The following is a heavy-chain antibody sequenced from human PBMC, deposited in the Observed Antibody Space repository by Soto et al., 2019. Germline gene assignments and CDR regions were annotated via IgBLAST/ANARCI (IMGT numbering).Heavy chain of an antibody. D-gene: IGHD6-6*01. CDR3: ARGGSYSSSSGPKGYYYMDV. J-gene: IGHJ6*03. CDR1: GFTFSSYW. CDR2: IKQDGSEK. V-gene: IGHV3-7*01. Sequence: PGGSLRLSCAASGFTFSSYWMSWVRQAPGKGLEWVANIKQDGSEKYYVDSVKGRFTISRDNAKNSLYLQMNSLRAEDTAVYYCARGGSYSSSSGPKGYYYMDVWGKGTTVTVSS.